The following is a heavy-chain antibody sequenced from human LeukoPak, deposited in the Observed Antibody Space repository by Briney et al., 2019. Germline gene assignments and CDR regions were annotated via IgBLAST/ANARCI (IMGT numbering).Heavy chain of an antibody. D-gene: IGHD4/OR15-4a*01. Sequence: GGSLRLSCVMSGFTSRNYAMNWVRQAPGKGLGWISDISTGSDSTYHIESVRGRFTISRDNSKNTLYLQMNSLRLDDTAVYYCASGLYGGVFDNWGQGTLVTVSS. CDR3: ASGLYGGVFDN. CDR1: GFTSRNYA. V-gene: IGHV3-23*01. J-gene: IGHJ4*02. CDR2: ISTGSDST.